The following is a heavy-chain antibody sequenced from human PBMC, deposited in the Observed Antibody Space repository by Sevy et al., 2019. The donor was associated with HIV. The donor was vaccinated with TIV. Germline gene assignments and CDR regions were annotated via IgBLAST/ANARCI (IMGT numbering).Heavy chain of an antibody. CDR1: GFHFNYHD. CDR3: ARETEGAYYSDSSGFDY. D-gene: IGHD3-22*01. V-gene: IGHV3-21*06. Sequence: GGSLRLSCATSGFHFNYHDMHWVRQAPGKGLEWVSSISSNSKYLYYADSVKGRFTVSRDNARSSLFLQLSDLRAGDTAVYYCARETEGAYYSDSSGFDYWGQGTVVTVSS. CDR2: ISSNSKYL. J-gene: IGHJ4*02.